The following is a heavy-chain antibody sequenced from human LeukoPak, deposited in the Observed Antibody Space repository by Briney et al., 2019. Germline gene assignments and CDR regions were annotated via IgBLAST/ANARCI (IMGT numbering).Heavy chain of an antibody. V-gene: IGHV4-59*01. CDR2: IYYSGTT. CDR1: GGSISSYY. CDR3: ARDSSGYYHWFDP. Sequence: SETLSLTCIVSGGSISSYYWSWIRQPPGKGLEWIGYIYYSGTTNYNPSLKSRVTLSVDTSKNQFSLKLTSVTAAGTAVYYCARDSSGYYHWFDPWGQGTLVTVSS. J-gene: IGHJ5*02. D-gene: IGHD3-22*01.